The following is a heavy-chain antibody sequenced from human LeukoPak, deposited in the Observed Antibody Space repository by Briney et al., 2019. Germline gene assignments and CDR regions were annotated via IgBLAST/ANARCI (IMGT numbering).Heavy chain of an antibody. Sequence: SSETLSLTCTVSGGSVSSDSSYWSWTRQPPGQGLGWIGCFYYSGSTYYNPSLKSRVTISVDTSENQFSLRLSSVTAADTAVYYCARTDIVVVPAAIPGRFDPWGQGTLVTVSS. V-gene: IGHV4-61*01. CDR2: FYYSGST. CDR1: GGSVSSDSSY. D-gene: IGHD2-2*01. CDR3: ARTDIVVVPAAIPGRFDP. J-gene: IGHJ5*02.